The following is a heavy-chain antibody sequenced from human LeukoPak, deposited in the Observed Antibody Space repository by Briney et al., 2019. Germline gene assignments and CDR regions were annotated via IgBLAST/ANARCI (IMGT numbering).Heavy chain of an antibody. V-gene: IGHV3-15*01. Sequence: PGGSLRLSCAASGFDFNNSWMSWVRQPPGKGLEWVGRIKSETHGGTTDYAAPVKGRFIISRDDSKTSLYLQMNSLKTDDTAVYFCAADRAATVSSGHYDFDYWGQGILVTVSP. CDR3: AADRAATVSSGHYDFDY. J-gene: IGHJ4*02. CDR1: GFDFNNSW. D-gene: IGHD3-22*01. CDR2: IKSETHGGTT.